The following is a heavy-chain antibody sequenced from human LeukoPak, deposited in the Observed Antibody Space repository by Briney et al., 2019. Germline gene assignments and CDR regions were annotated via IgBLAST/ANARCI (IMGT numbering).Heavy chain of an antibody. V-gene: IGHV3-64*04. D-gene: IGHD3-3*01. CDR1: GFPFNTYA. J-gene: IGHJ5*02. CDR3: ARDEVESGLLP. Sequence: GGSLRLSCSASGFPFNTYAIHWVRQAPGKGLEYVAGISSNGDNTDFADSAKGRFTISRDNAKNSLYLQMNSLRAEDTAVYYCARDEVESGLLPWGQGTLVTVSS. CDR2: ISSNGDNT.